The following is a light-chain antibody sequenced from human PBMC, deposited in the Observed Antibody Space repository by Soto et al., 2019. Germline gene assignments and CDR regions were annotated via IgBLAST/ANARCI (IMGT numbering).Light chain of an antibody. J-gene: IGKJ1*01. CDR3: QQYHDWPWT. V-gene: IGKV3-15*01. CDR2: AGS. CDR1: QSVSSH. Sequence: EIVMTQSPATLSVSPGESATLSCRASQSVSSHLAWYRQEPGQAPRLLVYAGSTGATGVPARFRGSGSGTEFTPTISSLQSEDFAVYFCQQYHDWPWTFGQGSRVDIK.